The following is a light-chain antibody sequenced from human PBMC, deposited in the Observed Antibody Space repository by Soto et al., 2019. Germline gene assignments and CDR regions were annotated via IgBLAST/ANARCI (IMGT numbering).Light chain of an antibody. J-gene: IGKJ1*01. Sequence: DIQMTQSPSFVSASVGDRVTITCRASQAVSTWLAWYQQKPGLAPKRLISAASTLQSGVPSRFRGSGSGTEFSLTISGLQTEDIATYYCLQHHSYPWTFGQGTKVEIQ. CDR2: AAS. CDR1: QAVSTW. V-gene: IGKV1-17*03. CDR3: LQHHSYPWT.